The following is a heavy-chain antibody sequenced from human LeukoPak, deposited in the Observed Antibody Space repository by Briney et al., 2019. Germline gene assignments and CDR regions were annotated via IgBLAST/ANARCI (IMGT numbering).Heavy chain of an antibody. CDR1: GFAFSNYG. V-gene: IGHV3-30*03. J-gene: IGHJ4*02. CDR3: ARDGGRATIVRGIIIMSVGDF. D-gene: IGHD3-10*01. Sequence: GGSLRLSCAASGFAFSNYGMHWVRQAPGQGLEWVAVISFDGTNKYYADSLKGRFTISRDNSKNTVYLQMNSLRPEDTAVYYCARDGGRATIVRGIIIMSVGDFWGLGALVTVST. CDR2: ISFDGTNK.